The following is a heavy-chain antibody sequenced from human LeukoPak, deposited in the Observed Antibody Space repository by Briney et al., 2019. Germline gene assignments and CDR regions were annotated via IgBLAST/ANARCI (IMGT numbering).Heavy chain of an antibody. CDR3: AKDTLSLGYYFDY. D-gene: IGHD3-16*01. V-gene: IGHV3-30*02. CDR2: IRYDGSNK. J-gene: IGHJ4*02. CDR1: GFTFSSYG. Sequence: TGGSLRLSCAASGFTFSSYGMHWVRQAPGKGLEWVAFIRYDGSNKYYADSVKGRFTISRDNSKNTLYLQMNSLRAEDTAVYYCAKDTLSLGYYFDYWGQGTLVTVSS.